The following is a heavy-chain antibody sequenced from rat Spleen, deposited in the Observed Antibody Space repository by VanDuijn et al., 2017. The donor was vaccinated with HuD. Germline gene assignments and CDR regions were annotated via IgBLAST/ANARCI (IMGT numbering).Heavy chain of an antibody. V-gene: IGHV3-1*01. J-gene: IGHJ2*01. D-gene: IGHD1-2*01. CDR2: ISYSGST. CDR1: GYSITSNY. Sequence: EVQLQESGPGLVKPSQSLSLTCSVTGYSITSNYWGWIRKFPGNKMEWMGYISYSGSTSYNPSLKSRISITRDTSKNQFFLQLNSVTTEDTATYYCATDSYYSSYPDYWGQGVMVTVSS. CDR3: ATDSYYSSYPDY.